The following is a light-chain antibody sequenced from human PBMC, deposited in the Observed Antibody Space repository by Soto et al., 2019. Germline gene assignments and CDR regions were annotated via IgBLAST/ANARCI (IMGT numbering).Light chain of an antibody. V-gene: IGKV3-11*01. J-gene: IGKJ1*01. CDR1: QSVRNY. CDR2: DAS. Sequence: EIVLTQSLATLSLSPGERATLSCRASQSVRNYLAWYQQKPGQAPRLLIYDASNRAAGIPARFSGSGSETDFTLSISSLETEDFAVYYCQQRNVWPLTFGQGTKVEIK. CDR3: QQRNVWPLT.